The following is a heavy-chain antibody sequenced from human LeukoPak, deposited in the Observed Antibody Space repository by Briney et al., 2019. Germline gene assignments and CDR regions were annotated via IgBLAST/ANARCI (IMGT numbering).Heavy chain of an antibody. D-gene: IGHD6-19*01. J-gene: IGHJ5*02. Sequence: PSETLSLTCTVSGGSISSYYWSWIRQPPGMGLEWIGYIYYSGSTNYNPSLKSRVTISVDTSKNQFSLKLSSVTAADTAVYYCARWVRIAVEEFNWFDPWGQGTLVTVSS. CDR1: GGSISSYY. CDR2: IYYSGST. V-gene: IGHV4-59*01. CDR3: ARWVRIAVEEFNWFDP.